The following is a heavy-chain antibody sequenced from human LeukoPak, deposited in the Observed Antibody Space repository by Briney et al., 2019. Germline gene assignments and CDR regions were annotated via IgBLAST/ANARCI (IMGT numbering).Heavy chain of an antibody. CDR3: AKDLYYYDSSGPFFDI. D-gene: IGHD3-22*01. CDR1: EFTSSSYG. J-gene: IGHJ3*02. CDR2: IRYDGSNK. V-gene: IGHV3-30*02. Sequence: GGSLRLSCAASEFTSSSYGMHWVRQAPGKGLDWVAFIRYDGSNKYYADSVKGRFTISRDNSKNTLYLQMNSLRAEDTAVYYCAKDLYYYDSSGPFFDIWGQGTMVTVSS.